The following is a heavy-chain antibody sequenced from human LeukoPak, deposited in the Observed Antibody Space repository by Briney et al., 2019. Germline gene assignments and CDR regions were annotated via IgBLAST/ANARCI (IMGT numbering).Heavy chain of an antibody. CDR2: INPNSGGT. J-gene: IGHJ3*02. CDR3: ARDRGPHYSGSYSGAFDI. CDR1: GYTFTGYY. Sequence: ASVKVSCKASGYTFTGYYMHWVRQAPGQGLEWMGWINPNSGGTNYAQKFQGRVTITTDESTSTAYMELSSLRSEDTAVYYCARDRGPHYSGSYSGAFDIWGQGTMVTVSS. D-gene: IGHD1-26*01. V-gene: IGHV1-2*02.